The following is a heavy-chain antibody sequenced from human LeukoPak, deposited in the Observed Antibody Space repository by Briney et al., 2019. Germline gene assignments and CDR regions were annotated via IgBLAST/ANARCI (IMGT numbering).Heavy chain of an antibody. CDR3: AKGSSSSRLYFFDH. Sequence: GGSLRLSCAASGFTFNNYAMAWVRQAPGKGLEWVSAVTDDGYSTYYADSVKGRFTISRDNSKSTLYLQMNSLRADDTAIYYCAKGSSSSRLYFFDHWAPGTLVTVSS. J-gene: IGHJ4*02. D-gene: IGHD6-6*01. CDR1: GFTFNNYA. V-gene: IGHV3-23*01. CDR2: VTDDGYST.